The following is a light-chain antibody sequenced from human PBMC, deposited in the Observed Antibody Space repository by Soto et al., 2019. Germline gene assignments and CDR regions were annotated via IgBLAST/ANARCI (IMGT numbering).Light chain of an antibody. CDR2: EAS. J-gene: IGKJ2*01. V-gene: IGKV3-20*01. CDR3: QQYGSSPPYT. Sequence: EIVLTQSPGTLSLSPGERATLYCRTSQSVISTSLAWYQQKPGQAPSVLIYEASSRATGIPDRFSGSGSGTDFTLTISRLEPEDFAVYYCQQYGSSPPYTFGQGTKVDIK. CDR1: QSVISTS.